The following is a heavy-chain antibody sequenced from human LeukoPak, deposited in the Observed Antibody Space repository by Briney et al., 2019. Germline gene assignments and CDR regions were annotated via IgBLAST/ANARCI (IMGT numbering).Heavy chain of an antibody. J-gene: IGHJ4*02. CDR3: AREGALYSSSWYGFDY. CDR2: INAGNGNT. D-gene: IGHD6-13*01. Sequence: ASVKVSCKASGYTFTSYYMHWVRQAPGQRLEWMGWINAGNGNTKYSQKFQGRVTITRDTSASTAYMELSSLRSEDTAVYYCAREGALYSSSWYGFDYWGQGTLVTVSS. V-gene: IGHV1-3*01. CDR1: GYTFTSYY.